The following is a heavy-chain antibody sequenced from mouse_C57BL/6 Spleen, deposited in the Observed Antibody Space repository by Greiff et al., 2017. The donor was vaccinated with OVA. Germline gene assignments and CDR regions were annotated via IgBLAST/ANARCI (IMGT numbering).Heavy chain of an antibody. Sequence: QVQLQQSGAELVRPGASVTLSCKASGYTFTDYEMHWVKQTPVHGLEWIGAIDPETGGTAYNQKFKGKAILTADKSSSTAYMELRSLTSEDSAVYYCTSPFMTTVVATNYWGQGTTLTVSS. CDR1: GYTFTDYE. D-gene: IGHD1-1*01. CDR3: TSPFMTTVVATNY. CDR2: IDPETGGT. V-gene: IGHV1-15*01. J-gene: IGHJ2*01.